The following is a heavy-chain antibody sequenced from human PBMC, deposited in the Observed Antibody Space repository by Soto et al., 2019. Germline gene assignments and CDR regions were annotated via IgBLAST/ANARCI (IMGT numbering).Heavy chain of an antibody. Sequence: EVQLVQSGAEVKKPGESVEISCQASGEGSGDTFTIYWLAWVRQMPGNGLEWVGMIWPADSKTRYSPSFEGQITISAGKFITTSSLEWSERKGSETCIYYTARLGPHYRWPLVPPDAPAHHYGVAVWGQGTAVT. CDR3: ARLGPHYRWPLVPPDAPAHHYGVAV. CDR2: IWPADSKT. J-gene: IGHJ6*02. CDR1: GEGSGDTFTIYW. D-gene: IGHD3-16*02. V-gene: IGHV5-51*01.